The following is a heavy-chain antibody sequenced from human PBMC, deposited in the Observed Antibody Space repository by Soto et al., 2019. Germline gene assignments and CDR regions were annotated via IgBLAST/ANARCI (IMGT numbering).Heavy chain of an antibody. J-gene: IGHJ4*02. CDR3: ARDGQWLPRDGLRSSYYFDY. Sequence: QVQLVESGGVVVQPGRSLRLSCAASGFNFSRYVMHWVRQAPGKGLEWVAVIWYDGGNKYYADSVKGRFTISRDNSKNTLYLQMNSLRAEATAVYYCARDGQWLPRDGLRSSYYFDYWGQGTLVTVSS. CDR1: GFNFSRYV. D-gene: IGHD6-19*01. V-gene: IGHV3-33*01. CDR2: IWYDGGNK.